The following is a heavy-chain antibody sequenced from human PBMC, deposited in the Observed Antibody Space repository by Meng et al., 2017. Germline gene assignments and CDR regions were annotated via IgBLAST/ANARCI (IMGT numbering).Heavy chain of an antibody. CDR3: ARGSYSFDS. CDR2: AYYRSKWYH. J-gene: IGHJ4*02. D-gene: IGHD1-26*01. V-gene: IGHV6-1*01. Sequence: QLNKSGPGLGKPSQTLSLTCAISGDSVSSNSAAWNWIRQSPSRGLEWLGRAYYRSKWYHDYAESVKSRISIDPDTSKNQFSLQLRSVTPEDSAVYYCARGSYSFDSWGQRTLVTVSS. CDR1: GDSVSSNSAA.